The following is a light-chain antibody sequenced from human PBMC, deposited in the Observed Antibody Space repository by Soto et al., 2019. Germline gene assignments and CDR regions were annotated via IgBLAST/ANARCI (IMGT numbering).Light chain of an antibody. J-gene: IGKJ1*01. CDR2: DAS. Sequence: EIVLTQSPATLSLSPGERATLSCRASQSVGSYLAWYQQKPGQAPRLLIYDASNRATGIPARFSGSGSGTDFTLTISXLEPEDFAVYYCQQRKTFGQGTKVDIK. V-gene: IGKV3-11*01. CDR1: QSVGSY. CDR3: QQRKT.